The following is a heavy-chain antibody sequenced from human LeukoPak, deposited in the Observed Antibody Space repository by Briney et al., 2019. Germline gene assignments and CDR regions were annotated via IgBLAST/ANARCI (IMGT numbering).Heavy chain of an antibody. CDR1: GGSISSYY. J-gene: IGHJ4*02. CDR2: INHSGST. CDR3: ARTQYRPFDY. V-gene: IGHV4-34*01. D-gene: IGHD5-18*01. Sequence: KSSETLSLTCTVSGGSISSYYWSWIRQPPGKGLEWIGEINHSGSTNYNPSLKSRVTISVDTSKNQFSLKLSSVTAADTAVYYCARTQYRPFDYWGQGTLVTVSS.